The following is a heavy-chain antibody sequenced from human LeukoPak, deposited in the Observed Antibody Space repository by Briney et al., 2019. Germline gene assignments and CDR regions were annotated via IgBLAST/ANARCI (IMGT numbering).Heavy chain of an antibody. CDR1: GFTFSSYW. CDR3: AKDGRSYSSGWPPFDY. Sequence: GGSLRLSCAASGFTFSSYWMSWVCQAPGKGLEWVAVISYGGSNKYYADSVKGRFTISRDNSKNTLYLQMNSLRAEDTAVYHCAKDGRSYSSGWPPFDYWGQGALVTVSS. J-gene: IGHJ4*02. V-gene: IGHV3-30*18. D-gene: IGHD6-19*01. CDR2: ISYGGSNK.